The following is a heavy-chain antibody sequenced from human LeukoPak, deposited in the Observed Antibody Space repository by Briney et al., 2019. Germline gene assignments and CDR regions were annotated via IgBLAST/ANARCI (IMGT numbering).Heavy chain of an antibody. D-gene: IGHD3-22*01. Sequence: PSETLSLTCTVSGGSISSYYWSWIRQPPGKGLEWIGYIYYSGSTNYNPSLKSRVTISVDTSKNQFSLKLSSVTAADTAVYYCARGHYYYDSRNDAFDIWGQGTMVTVSS. V-gene: IGHV4-59*01. CDR1: GGSISSYY. CDR2: IYYSGST. CDR3: ARGHYYYDSRNDAFDI. J-gene: IGHJ3*02.